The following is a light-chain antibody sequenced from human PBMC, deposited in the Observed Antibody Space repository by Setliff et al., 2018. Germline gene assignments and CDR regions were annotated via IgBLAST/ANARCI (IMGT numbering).Light chain of an antibody. Sequence: QSALTQPPSVSGAPGQRVTISCTGSSSNIGGGYDVHWYQQLPGITPKLLIYDNSSRPSGVPDRFSGSNSGTAATLAITGLQAEDEADYYCQSYDSSLISYVFGPGTKAPS. CDR2: DNS. CDR3: QSYDSSLISYV. V-gene: IGLV1-40*01. CDR1: SSNIGGGYD. J-gene: IGLJ1*01.